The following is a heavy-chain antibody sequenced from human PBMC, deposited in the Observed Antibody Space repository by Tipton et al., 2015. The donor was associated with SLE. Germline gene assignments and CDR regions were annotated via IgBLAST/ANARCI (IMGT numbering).Heavy chain of an antibody. CDR3: ARGKTRVEY. Sequence: TLSLTCTVSGGSISSHYWSWIRRPPGKALEWIAYINYSGSTNYNPSLKSRVTISVDTSKKQVSLKLNSVTAADTAEYYCARGKTRVEYWGQGTLVTVSS. J-gene: IGHJ4*02. D-gene: IGHD2-2*01. V-gene: IGHV4-59*08. CDR1: GGSISSHY. CDR2: INYSGST.